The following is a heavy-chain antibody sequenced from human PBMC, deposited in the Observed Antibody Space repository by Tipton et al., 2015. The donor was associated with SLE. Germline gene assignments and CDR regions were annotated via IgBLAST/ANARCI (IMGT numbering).Heavy chain of an antibody. CDR1: GDSIRSQP. Sequence: TLSLTCSVSGDSIRSQPWTWIRQPPGKGLEWIGYIQYSVGAYYSPSLKSRVSFSIDTSNNQFSLFLTSVTAADTAVYYCARSFDYDFWSGHYRAWGYWGQGTLVTVSS. D-gene: IGHD3-3*01. CDR2: IQYSVGA. CDR3: ARSFDYDFWSGHYRAWGY. J-gene: IGHJ4*02. V-gene: IGHV4-59*11.